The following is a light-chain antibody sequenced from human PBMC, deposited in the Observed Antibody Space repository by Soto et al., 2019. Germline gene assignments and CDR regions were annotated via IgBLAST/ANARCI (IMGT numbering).Light chain of an antibody. CDR1: STDIGGHKY. V-gene: IGLV2-14*01. CDR2: EVS. J-gene: IGLJ2*01. Sequence: QSVLTQPASVSGSPGQSITISCTGTSTDIGGHKYVSWYQQHPDKAPKVLIFEVSNRPSGISNRFSGSKSGKTASLTISGLQAEDEADYDCSSYTSSTTSVVFGGGTKLTVL. CDR3: SSYTSSTTSVV.